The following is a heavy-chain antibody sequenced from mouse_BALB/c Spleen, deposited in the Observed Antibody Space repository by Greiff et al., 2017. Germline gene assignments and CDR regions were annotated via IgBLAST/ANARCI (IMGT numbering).Heavy chain of an antibody. D-gene: IGHD2-3*01. V-gene: IGHV2-9*02. CDR2: IWAGGST. CDR3: ARDYDGFFDY. Sequence: VQLKESGPGLVAPSQSLSITCTVSGFSLTSYGVHWVRQPPGKGLEWLGVIWAGGSTNYNSALMSRLSISKDNSKSQVFLKMNSLQTDDTAMYYCARDYDGFFDYWGQGTTLTVSS. CDR1: GFSLTSYG. J-gene: IGHJ2*01.